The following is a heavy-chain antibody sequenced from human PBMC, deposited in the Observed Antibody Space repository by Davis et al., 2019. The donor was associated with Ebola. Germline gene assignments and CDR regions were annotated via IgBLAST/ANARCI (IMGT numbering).Heavy chain of an antibody. J-gene: IGHJ4*02. CDR1: GGSFSGYY. D-gene: IGHD5-18*01. CDR3: ARASRGYSYGTGLDY. V-gene: IGHV4-34*01. Sequence: GSLRLSCAVYGGSFSGYYWSWIRQPPGKGLEWIGYIYYSGSTYYNPSLKSRVTISVDTSKNQFSLKLSSVTAADTAVYYCARASRGYSYGTGLDYWGQGTLVTVSS. CDR2: IYYSGST.